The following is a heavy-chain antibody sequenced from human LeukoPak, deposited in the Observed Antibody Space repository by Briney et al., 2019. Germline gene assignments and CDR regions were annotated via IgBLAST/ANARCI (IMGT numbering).Heavy chain of an antibody. J-gene: IGHJ3*02. D-gene: IGHD7-27*01. V-gene: IGHV4-59*12. Sequence: SETLSLTCTVSGGSISSYYWSWIRQPPGKGLEWIGYIYYSGSTNYNPSLKSRVTISVDTSKNQFSLKLSSVTAADTAVYYCASLGIQHAFDIWGQGTMVTASS. CDR1: GGSISSYY. CDR3: ASLGIQHAFDI. CDR2: IYYSGST.